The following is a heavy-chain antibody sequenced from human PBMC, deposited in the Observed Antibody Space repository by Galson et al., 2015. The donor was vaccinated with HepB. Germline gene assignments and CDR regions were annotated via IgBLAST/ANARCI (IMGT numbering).Heavy chain of an antibody. CDR1: GGSISSYF. V-gene: IGHV4-59*01. Sequence: SETLSLTCTVSGGSISSYFWSWIRQPPGKGLEWIGYIHHSGSTNYNPSLKSRVTISVDTSKNHFSLKLSSVTAADTAVYYCAREMSRSSSAAMDVWGQGTTVTVSS. CDR2: IHHSGST. CDR3: AREMSRSSSAAMDV. J-gene: IGHJ6*02. D-gene: IGHD6-6*01.